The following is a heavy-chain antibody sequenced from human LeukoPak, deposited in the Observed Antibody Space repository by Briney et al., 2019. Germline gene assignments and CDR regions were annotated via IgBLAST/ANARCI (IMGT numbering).Heavy chain of an antibody. CDR3: ARGPLFFQMAGTSSGYYYDY. J-gene: IGHJ4*02. CDR1: GGSISSGGYY. V-gene: IGHV4-39*07. Sequence: SETLSLTCTVSGGSISSGGYYWSWIRQPPGKGLEWIGEINHSGSTNYNPSLKSRVTISVDTSKNQFSLKLSSVTAADTAVYYCARGPLFFQMAGTSSGYYYDYWGQGTLVTVSS. CDR2: INHSGST. D-gene: IGHD3-22*01.